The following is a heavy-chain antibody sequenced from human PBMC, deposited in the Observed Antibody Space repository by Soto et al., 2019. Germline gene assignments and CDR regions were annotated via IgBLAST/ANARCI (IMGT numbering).Heavy chain of an antibody. V-gene: IGHV3-11*01. CDR3: ARVWDYMDV. CDR2: ISSSGCAI. CDR1: GLTFNGRG. D-gene: IGHD7-27*01. J-gene: IGHJ6*03. Sequence: PGGSLRLSCAASGLTFNGRGMIWVRQAPGKGLEWVSYISSSGCAIYYADSVKGRFTISRDHAKNSLYLQMNSLRAEDTAVYYCARVWDYMDVWGKGTTVTVSS.